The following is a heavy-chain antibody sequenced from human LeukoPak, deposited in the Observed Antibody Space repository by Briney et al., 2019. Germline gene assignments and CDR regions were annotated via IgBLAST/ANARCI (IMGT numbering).Heavy chain of an antibody. J-gene: IGHJ4*02. CDR1: GYTFTSYG. D-gene: IGHD3-22*01. Sequence: ASVTVSCKASGYTFTSYGISWVRQAPGQGLEWMGWISAYNGNTNYAQTLQGRVTITTDTSTSTAYMELRSLRSDDTAVYYCARLYYDSSGYYPEDYWGQGTLVTVSS. V-gene: IGHV1-18*01. CDR3: ARLYYDSSGYYPEDY. CDR2: ISAYNGNT.